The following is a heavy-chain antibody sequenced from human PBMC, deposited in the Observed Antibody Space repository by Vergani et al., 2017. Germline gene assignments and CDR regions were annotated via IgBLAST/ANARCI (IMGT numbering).Heavy chain of an antibody. V-gene: IGHV3-21*06. CDR1: GFNFPSFT. J-gene: IGHJ5*02. Sequence: EAYLVQSGGGLVTPGGSLRLSCAASGFNFPSFTMNWVRQAPGRGLEWISSIKFPPGEIFYADSVEGRVYISRDNVKNVLFLQMENLRAADTGVYFRAGDIPASLTSPPRPDWFDPWGQGALVTVSS. CDR2: IKFPPGEI. D-gene: IGHD6-6*01. CDR3: AGDIPASLTSPPRPDWFDP.